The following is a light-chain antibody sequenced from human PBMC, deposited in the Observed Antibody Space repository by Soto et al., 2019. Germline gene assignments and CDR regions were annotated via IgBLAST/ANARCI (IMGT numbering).Light chain of an antibody. CDR3: SSYTRFSTLV. CDR2: EVR. CDR1: SSDVGAYNS. J-gene: IGLJ2*01. V-gene: IGLV2-14*01. Sequence: QSALTQPASVSGSPGQSITICCTGTSSDVGAYNSVSWYQQHPDKAPKLIIYEVRHRPSGVSNRFSGSKSGHTASLTISGLQAEDEADYYCSSYTRFSTLVFGGGTKVTVL.